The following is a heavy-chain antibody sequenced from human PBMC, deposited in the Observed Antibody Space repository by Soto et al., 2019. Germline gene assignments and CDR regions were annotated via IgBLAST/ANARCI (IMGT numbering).Heavy chain of an antibody. D-gene: IGHD5-18*01. Sequence: ASVKVSCKASGYTFTGSYMHWVRQAPGQRLEWMGRINAGNGNTKYSQKFQGRVTITRDTSASTAYMELSSLRSEDTAVYYCARGLNGYLHYFDYWGQGTLVTVSS. V-gene: IGHV1-3*01. CDR3: ARGLNGYLHYFDY. J-gene: IGHJ4*02. CDR2: INAGNGNT. CDR1: GYTFTGSY.